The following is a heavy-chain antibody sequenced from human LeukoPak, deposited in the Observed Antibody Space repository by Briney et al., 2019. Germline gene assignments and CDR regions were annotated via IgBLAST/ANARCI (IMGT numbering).Heavy chain of an antibody. CDR3: AREEYGGGDSPDY. Sequence: GRSLRLSCGASGFTFSSYGMHWVRQAPGKGLEWVAVISYDGSNKYYADSVKGRFTISRDNSKNTLYLQMDSLRAEDTAVYYCAREEYGGGDSPDYWGQGTLVTVSS. CDR1: GFTFSSYG. D-gene: IGHD2-21*01. CDR2: ISYDGSNK. V-gene: IGHV3-30*03. J-gene: IGHJ4*02.